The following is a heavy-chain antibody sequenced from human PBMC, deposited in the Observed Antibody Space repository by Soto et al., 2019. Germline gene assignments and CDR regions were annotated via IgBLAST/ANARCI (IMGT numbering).Heavy chain of an antibody. CDR1: GSTVSGHW. Sequence: EGQLVESGGGSVQPGGSLRLSCAASGSTVSGHWMHWVRQEPGRGLVWVSLISPDGSVTTYADSVKGRFTISRDNAKNTLTLQMNSLRAEDTAVYYCARGINYAMDVWGQGTTVTVSS. CDR2: ISPDGSVT. V-gene: IGHV3-74*01. CDR3: ARGINYAMDV. J-gene: IGHJ6*02.